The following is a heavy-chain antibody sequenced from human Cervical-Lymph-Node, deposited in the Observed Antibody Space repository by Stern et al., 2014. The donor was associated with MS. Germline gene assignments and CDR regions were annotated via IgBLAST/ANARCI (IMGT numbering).Heavy chain of an antibody. Sequence: QLQLQESGPGLVKPSETLSLTCTVSGGSISSYYWSWIRQPPGKGLEWIGYIYYSGSTNYNPSLKSRVTISVDTSKNQFSLKLSSVTAADTAVYYCARDPYYYDSSDAWYFDLWGRGTLVTVSS. CDR1: GGSISSYY. CDR2: IYYSGST. V-gene: IGHV4-59*01. CDR3: ARDPYYYDSSDAWYFDL. D-gene: IGHD3-22*01. J-gene: IGHJ2*01.